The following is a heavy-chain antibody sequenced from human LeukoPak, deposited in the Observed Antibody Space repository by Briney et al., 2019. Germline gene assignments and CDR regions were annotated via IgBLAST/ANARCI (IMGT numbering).Heavy chain of an antibody. Sequence: PSETLSLTCADHGGSSSGYYWCCIRQPPGKGLEWIGEINHSGSTNYNPSLKSRVTISVDTSKNQFSLKLSSVTAADTAVYYCARRDMVRGADDYWGQGTLVTVSS. V-gene: IGHV4-34*01. CDR1: GGSSSGYY. J-gene: IGHJ4*02. CDR3: ARRDMVRGADDY. D-gene: IGHD3-10*01. CDR2: INHSGST.